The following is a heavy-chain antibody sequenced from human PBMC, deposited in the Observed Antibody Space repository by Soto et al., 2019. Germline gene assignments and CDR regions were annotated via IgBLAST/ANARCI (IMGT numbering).Heavy chain of an antibody. CDR3: TRPYYGDYSAYSDY. V-gene: IGHV3-23*01. CDR2: INGSGGST. D-gene: IGHD4-17*01. J-gene: IGHJ4*02. CDR1: GFTFSSYV. Sequence: GGSLRLSCAASGFTFSSYVMRWVRQAPGKGLQWVSSINGSGGSTYYADSVKGRFTISRDNSKNTLYLQMNSLRAEDTAVYYCTRPYYGDYSAYSDYWGQGTLVTVSS.